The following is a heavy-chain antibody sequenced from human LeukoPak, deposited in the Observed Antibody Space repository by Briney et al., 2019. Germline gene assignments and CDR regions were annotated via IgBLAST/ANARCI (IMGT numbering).Heavy chain of an antibody. Sequence: SQTLSLTCAVSGGSISSGGYSWSWLRHPPGKALEWIGYIYHSGSTYYNPSLKSRVTISVDRSKNQFSLKLSSVTAADMAVYYCARGTYYYDSSGYQLFNWFDPWGQGTLVTVSS. CDR2: IYHSGST. V-gene: IGHV4-30-2*01. D-gene: IGHD3-22*01. CDR3: ARGTYYYDSSGYQLFNWFDP. CDR1: GGSISSGGYS. J-gene: IGHJ5*02.